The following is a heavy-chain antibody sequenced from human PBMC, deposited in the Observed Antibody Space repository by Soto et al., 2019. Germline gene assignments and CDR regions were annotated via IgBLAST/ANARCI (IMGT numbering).Heavy chain of an antibody. CDR3: ARYYDSSGYVDY. D-gene: IGHD3-22*01. CDR1: GGSISSGSY. Sequence: SETLSLTCSVSGGSISSGSYWTWIRQHPGKGLEWIGYTHYSGSTYYNPSLESRLTISVDTSKNQFSLELSSVTAADTAVYYCARYYDSSGYVDYWGQGTLVTVSS. J-gene: IGHJ4*02. CDR2: THYSGST. V-gene: IGHV4-31*03.